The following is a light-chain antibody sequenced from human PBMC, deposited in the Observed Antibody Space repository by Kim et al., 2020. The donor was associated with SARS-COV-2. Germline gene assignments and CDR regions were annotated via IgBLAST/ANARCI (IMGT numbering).Light chain of an antibody. CDR1: RNVRCSS. V-gene: IGKV3-20*01. CDR2: DAS. CDR3: QQYDSSPNT. J-gene: IGKJ2*01. Sequence: LSAGEGAPTSQRARRNVRCSSLAWDQRRPAQAPRLLIYDASSRATGIPDRFSGSGSGTGFTLTISSQEPEDFALYYCQQYDSSPNTFGQGTSWRS.